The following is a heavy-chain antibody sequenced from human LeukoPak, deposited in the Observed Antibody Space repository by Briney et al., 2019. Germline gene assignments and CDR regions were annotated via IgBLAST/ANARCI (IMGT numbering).Heavy chain of an antibody. CDR2: IKSKAYGGTT. CDR1: GFTFSSYS. V-gene: IGHV3-49*04. CDR3: TRDYDYVWGSSGMVDY. D-gene: IGHD3-16*01. J-gene: IGHJ4*02. Sequence: SGGSLRLSCAASGFTFSSYSMNWVRQAPGKGLEWVGRIKSKAYGGTTEYAASVKGRFTISRDDSKSIAYLQMNSLKTEDTAVYYCTRDYDYVWGSSGMVDYWGQGTLVTVSS.